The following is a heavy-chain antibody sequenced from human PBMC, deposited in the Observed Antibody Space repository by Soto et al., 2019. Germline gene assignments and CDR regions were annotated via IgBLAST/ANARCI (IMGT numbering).Heavy chain of an antibody. J-gene: IGHJ6*02. V-gene: IGHV1-69*13. D-gene: IGHD3-22*01. CDR1: GGTFSSYA. CDR3: ARDARYYYDSSGYYRYYYYGMDV. CDR2: IIPIFGTA. Sequence: ASVKVSCKASGGTFSSYAISWVRQAPGQGLEWMGGIIPIFGTANYAQKFQGRVTITADESTSTAYMELSSLRSEDTAVYYCARDARYYYDSSGYYRYYYYGMDVWGQGTTVTVSS.